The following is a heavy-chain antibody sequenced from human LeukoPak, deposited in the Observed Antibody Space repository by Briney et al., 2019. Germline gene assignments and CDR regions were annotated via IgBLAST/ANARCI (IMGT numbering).Heavy chain of an antibody. J-gene: IGHJ4*02. CDR1: GGTFSSYA. CDR2: IIPIFGTA. CDR3: ARDLEGIAVAGTNY. Sequence: SVKVSCKASGGTFSSYAISWVRQAPGQGLERMGGIIPIFGTANYAQKFQGRVTITADESTSTAYMELSSLRSEDTAVYYCARDLEGIAVAGTNYWGQGTLVTVSS. V-gene: IGHV1-69*13. D-gene: IGHD6-19*01.